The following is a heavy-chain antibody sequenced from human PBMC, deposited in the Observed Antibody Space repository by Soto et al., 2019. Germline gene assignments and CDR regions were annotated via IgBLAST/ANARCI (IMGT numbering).Heavy chain of an antibody. CDR3: AYSGGYYPRAYYFDY. Sequence: PGGFLRLSCAVSGFSFSSCGMSWVRQAPGKGLEWVSGISAGGDSADYADSVKGRFTISRDNSKNTLYLQMNSLGAEDTAMYYCAYSGGYYPRAYYFDYWGQGTLVTVSS. J-gene: IGHJ4*02. D-gene: IGHD1-26*01. CDR2: ISAGGDSA. CDR1: GFSFSSCG. V-gene: IGHV3-23*01.